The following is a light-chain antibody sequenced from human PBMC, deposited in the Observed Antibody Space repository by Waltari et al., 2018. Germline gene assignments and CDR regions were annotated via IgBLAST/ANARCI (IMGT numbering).Light chain of an antibody. CDR1: RSDVGDYKY. Sequence: QSALTQPASVSGSLGQSTTISCTRSRSDVGDYKYVSWYQQHPGKAPKVIIYEVTNRPSGVSNRFSGSKSGNTASLTISGLQAEDEADYYCSSYTIPTTWVFGGGTKLTVL. J-gene: IGLJ3*02. V-gene: IGLV2-14*01. CDR2: EVT. CDR3: SSYTIPTTWV.